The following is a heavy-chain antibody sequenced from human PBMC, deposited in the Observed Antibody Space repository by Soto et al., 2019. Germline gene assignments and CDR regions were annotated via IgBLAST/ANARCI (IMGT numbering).Heavy chain of an antibody. J-gene: IGHJ4*02. CDR2: INPSGGST. V-gene: IGHV1-46*01. Sequence: ASVKVSCKASGDTFTSYDMHWVRQAPGQGLEWMGIINPSGGSTSYAQKFQGRVTMTRDTSTSTVYMELSSLRSEDTAVYYCAREGYYDSSGYYALGYWSQGTLVTVSS. CDR3: AREGYYDSSGYYALGY. D-gene: IGHD3-22*01. CDR1: GDTFTSYD.